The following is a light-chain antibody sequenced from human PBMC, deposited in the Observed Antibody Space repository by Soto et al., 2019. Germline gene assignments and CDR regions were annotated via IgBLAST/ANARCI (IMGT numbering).Light chain of an antibody. V-gene: IGKV1-39*01. J-gene: IGKJ1*01. CDR3: QPSYSTPTVT. CDR1: QSISSY. CDR2: AAS. Sequence: DIQMTQSPSSLSASVGDRVTITCRASQSISSYLNWYQQKPGKAPKLLIYAASSLQGGVPSRFSGSGSGTDFTLTISSLQPEDFATYYCQPSYSTPTVTFGQGTKVEIK.